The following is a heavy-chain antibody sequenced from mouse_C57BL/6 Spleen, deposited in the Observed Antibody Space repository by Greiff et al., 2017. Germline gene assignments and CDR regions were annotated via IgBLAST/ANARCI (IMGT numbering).Heavy chain of an antibody. CDR3: ARRDGYYGWFAY. J-gene: IGHJ3*01. V-gene: IGHV5-15*01. Sequence: EVQGVESGGGLVQPGGSLKLSCAASGFTFSDYGMAWVRQAPRKGPEWVAFISNLAYSIYYADTVTGRFTISRENAKNTLYLEMSSLRSEDTAMYYCARRDGYYGWFAYWGQGTLVTVSA. D-gene: IGHD2-3*01. CDR1: GFTFSDYG. CDR2: ISNLAYSI.